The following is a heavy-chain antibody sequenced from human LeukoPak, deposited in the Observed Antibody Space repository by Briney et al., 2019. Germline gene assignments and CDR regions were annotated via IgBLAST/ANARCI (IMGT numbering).Heavy chain of an antibody. Sequence: GRSLRLSCAASGFTFSSYAMHWVRQAPGKGLEWVAVISYDGSNKYYADSVKGRFTISRDNSKNTLYLQMHSLRAEDTAVYYCARNGGYSYGYDPYYFDYWGQGTLVTVSS. V-gene: IGHV3-30*04. CDR1: GFTFSSYA. D-gene: IGHD5-18*01. J-gene: IGHJ4*02. CDR3: ARNGGYSYGYDPYYFDY. CDR2: ISYDGSNK.